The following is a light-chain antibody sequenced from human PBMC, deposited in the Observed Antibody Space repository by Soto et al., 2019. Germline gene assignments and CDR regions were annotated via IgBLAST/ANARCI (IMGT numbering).Light chain of an antibody. Sequence: EIVLTQSPGTLSLSPGESATLSCRASQSVNGNYVAWYQQRPGQAPRLLIYGASGRATVIPDRFSGSGSGTGFTLAIMRLDPEDLAVYYCQQYGTSPEPFGQGTKVEIK. V-gene: IGKV3-20*01. CDR3: QQYGTSPEP. CDR2: GAS. CDR1: QSVNGNY. J-gene: IGKJ1*01.